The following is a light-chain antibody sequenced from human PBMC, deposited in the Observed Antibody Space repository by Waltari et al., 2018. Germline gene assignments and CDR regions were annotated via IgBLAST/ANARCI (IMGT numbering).Light chain of an antibody. J-gene: IGKJ3*01. CDR2: DAS. V-gene: IGKV1-33*01. CDR1: QDISKY. Sequence: DIQMTQSPSSLSASVGDRVTITYQASQDISKYLNWYQQKPGKAPKLLIYDASTLEVGVPSRFSGSGSGTDFTFSISSLQPEDFATYFCQQYDNPQFTFGPGTKVDIK. CDR3: QQYDNPQFT.